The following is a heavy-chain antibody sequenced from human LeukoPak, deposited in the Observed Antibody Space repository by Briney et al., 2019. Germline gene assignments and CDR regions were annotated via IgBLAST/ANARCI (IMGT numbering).Heavy chain of an antibody. CDR1: GGSISSYY. V-gene: IGHV4-4*07. CDR3: AREGSSWTDNQFDY. J-gene: IGHJ4*02. D-gene: IGHD6-13*01. Sequence: SETLSLTCTVSGGSISSYYWSWLRRPAGKGLEGLGRIYTSGSTNYNPSLKSRVTMSVDTSKNQFSLKLSSVTAADTAVYYCAREGSSWTDNQFDYWGQGTLVTVSS. CDR2: IYTSGST.